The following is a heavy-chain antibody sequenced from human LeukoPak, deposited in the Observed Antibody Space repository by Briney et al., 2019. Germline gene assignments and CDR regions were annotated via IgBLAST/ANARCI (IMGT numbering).Heavy chain of an antibody. D-gene: IGHD6-19*01. J-gene: IGHJ6*03. V-gene: IGHV1-69*05. CDR2: IIPIFGTA. Sequence: SVKVSCKASGGTFSSYAISLVRQAPGQGLEWMGGIIPIFGTANYAQKFQGRVTITTDESTSTAYMELSSLRSEDTAVYYCAREGGSSGPNQSYYYYYYMDVWGKGTTVTVSS. CDR1: GGTFSSYA. CDR3: AREGGSSGPNQSYYYYYYMDV.